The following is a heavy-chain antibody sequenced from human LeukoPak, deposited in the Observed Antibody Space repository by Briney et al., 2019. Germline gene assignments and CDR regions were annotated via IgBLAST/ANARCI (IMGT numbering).Heavy chain of an antibody. Sequence: PSETLSLTCTVSGGSISSYYWSWIRQPPGKGLEWIGYIYYSGSTNYNPSLKSRVTISVDTSKNQFSLKLSSVTAADTAVYYCARYGDYVGGWFDPWGQGTLVTVSS. D-gene: IGHD4-17*01. J-gene: IGHJ5*02. CDR3: ARYGDYVGGWFDP. CDR2: IYYSGST. CDR1: GGSISSYY. V-gene: IGHV4-59*01.